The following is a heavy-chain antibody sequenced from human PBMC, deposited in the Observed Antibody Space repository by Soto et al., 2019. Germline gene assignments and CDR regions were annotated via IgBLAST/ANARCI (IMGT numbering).Heavy chain of an antibody. CDR3: ARELEGGVFDI. D-gene: IGHD2-8*02. V-gene: IGHV4-30-4*01. CDR2: LSSTGST. Sequence: QVHLQESGPQLVKPSQPLSLTCTVSGGPVRDAFSYWTWIRQPPGKGPEWMGYLSSTGSTYYNPSLRNRATISVDESSTLLSLRLSSVTAADTAVYYCARELEGGVFDIWGRGTLVTVSS. CDR1: GGPVRDAFSY. J-gene: IGHJ3*02.